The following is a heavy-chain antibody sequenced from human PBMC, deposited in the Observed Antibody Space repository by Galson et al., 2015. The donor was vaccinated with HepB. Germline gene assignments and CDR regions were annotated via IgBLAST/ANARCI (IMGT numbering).Heavy chain of an antibody. J-gene: IGHJ4*02. V-gene: IGHV1-46*03. D-gene: IGHD6-19*01. CDR2: INPSDGST. CDR1: GYTFTSYD. Sequence: SVKVSCKASGYTFTSYDMHWVRQAPGQGLEWMGIINPSDGSTSYAQKFQGRVTMTRDTSTSTVYMELSSLRSEDTAVYYCARDHLSAVAGAGTQIDYWGQGTLVTVSS. CDR3: ARDHLSAVAGAGTQIDY.